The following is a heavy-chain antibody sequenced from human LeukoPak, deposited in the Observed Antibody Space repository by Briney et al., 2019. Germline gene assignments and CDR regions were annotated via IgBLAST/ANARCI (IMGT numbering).Heavy chain of an antibody. D-gene: IGHD5-18*01. CDR3: ARDQYSYGVPRIYGMDV. Sequence: GGSLRLSCVASGFTFSSYSMNWVRQAPGKGLEWVSSISSSSSYIYYADSVKGRFTISRDNAKNSLYLQMNSLRAEDTAVYYCARDQYSYGVPRIYGMDVWGQGTLVTVSS. V-gene: IGHV3-21*01. CDR2: ISSSSSYI. CDR1: GFTFSSYS. J-gene: IGHJ6*02.